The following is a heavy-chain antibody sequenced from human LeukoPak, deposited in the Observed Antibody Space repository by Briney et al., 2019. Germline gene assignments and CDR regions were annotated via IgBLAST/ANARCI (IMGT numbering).Heavy chain of an antibody. CDR3: ARTTGYSRD. J-gene: IGHJ4*02. D-gene: IGHD3-22*01. CDR1: GDSISTDRYY. Sequence: SETLSLTCFVSGDSISTDRYYWAWFRQPPGKAPEWIGAIFYSGTTYYTPSLESRVTISIDTSKNHFPLRLTSVTAADTAVYYCARTTGYSRDWGQGRLVTVSA. CDR2: IFYSGTT. V-gene: IGHV4-39*02.